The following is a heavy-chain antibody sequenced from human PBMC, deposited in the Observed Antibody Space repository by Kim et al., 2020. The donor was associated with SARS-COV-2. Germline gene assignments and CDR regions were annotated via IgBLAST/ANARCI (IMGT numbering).Heavy chain of an antibody. Sequence: ASVKVSCKASGYTFTSYAMHWVRQAPGQRLEWMGWLNAGNGNTKYSQKFPGRVTITRDTSASTAYMELSSLRSEDTAVYYCATVSGGSIAAAVPAEYFQHWGQGTLVTVSS. J-gene: IGHJ1*01. CDR3: ATVSGGSIAAAVPAEYFQH. CDR1: GYTFTSYA. V-gene: IGHV1-3*01. CDR2: LNAGNGNT. D-gene: IGHD6-13*01.